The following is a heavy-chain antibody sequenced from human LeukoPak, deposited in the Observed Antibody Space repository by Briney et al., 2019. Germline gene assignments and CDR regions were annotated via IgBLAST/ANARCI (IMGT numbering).Heavy chain of an antibody. CDR2: INHSGST. CDR1: GGSFSGYY. CDR3: ARGLKDYGDCLRRSELDY. D-gene: IGHD4-17*01. V-gene: IGHV4-34*01. Sequence: PSETLSLTCAVYGGSFSGYYWSWIRQPPGKGLEWIGEINHSGSTNYNPSLKSRVTISVDTSKNQFSLKLSSVTAADTAVYYCARGLKDYGDCLRRSELDYWGQGTLVTVSS. J-gene: IGHJ4*02.